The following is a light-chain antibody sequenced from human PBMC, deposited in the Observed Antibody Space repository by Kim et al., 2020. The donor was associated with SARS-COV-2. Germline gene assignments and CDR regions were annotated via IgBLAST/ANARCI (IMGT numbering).Light chain of an antibody. CDR1: QGVSSW. J-gene: IGKJ2*01. V-gene: IGKV1-12*01. CDR2: ASS. CDR3: QQADTFPYT. Sequence: SASIGDRVTISCRASQGVSSWVAWYQQKPGKAPKLLLYASSSLRSGVSPRFSGRGSGTDFTLTISNVQPEDFATYYCQQADTFPYTFGQGTKLDI.